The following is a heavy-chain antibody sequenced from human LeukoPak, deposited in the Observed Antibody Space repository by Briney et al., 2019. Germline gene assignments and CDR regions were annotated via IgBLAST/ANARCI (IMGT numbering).Heavy chain of an antibody. CDR3: ARRYCDSTRCYDAFDI. V-gene: IGHV1-2*02. Sequence: ASVKVSFKASGGTFSSYAISWVRQAPGQGLEWMGWINPNSGGTNYAQKFQGRVTMTRDTSISTAYMELSGLRSDDTAAYYCARRYCDSTRCYDAFDIWGQGTMVTVSS. J-gene: IGHJ3*02. CDR1: GGTFSSYA. CDR2: INPNSGGT. D-gene: IGHD2-2*01.